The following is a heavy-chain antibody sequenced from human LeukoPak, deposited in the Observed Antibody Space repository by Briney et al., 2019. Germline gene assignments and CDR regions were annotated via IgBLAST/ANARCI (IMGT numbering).Heavy chain of an antibody. CDR2: IWNDGSNK. J-gene: IGHJ5*02. CDR1: GFTFSSYG. V-gene: IGHV3-33*01. Sequence: GGSLRLSCAASGFTFSSYGMHWVRQAPGKGLEWVAVIWNDGSNKYYADSVKGRFTISRDNSKNTLYLQMNSLRAEDTAVYYCARVDGVLSFDPWGQGTLVTVSS. D-gene: IGHD2/OR15-2a*01. CDR3: ARVDGVLSFDP.